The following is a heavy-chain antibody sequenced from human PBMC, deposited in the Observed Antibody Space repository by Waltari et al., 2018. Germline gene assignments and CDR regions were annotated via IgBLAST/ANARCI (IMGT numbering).Heavy chain of an antibody. Sequence: QVTLKESGPALVKPTQTLTLTCTFSGFSLSTSGMRVSWIRQPPGKALGWLARIDWDDDKFYSTSLKTRLTISKDTSKNQVVLTMTNMDPVDTATYYCARQEGATSNTWFDYWGQGTLVTVSS. CDR1: GFSLSTSGMR. V-gene: IGHV2-70*04. J-gene: IGHJ4*02. D-gene: IGHD1-26*01. CDR3: ARQEGATSNTWFDY. CDR2: IDWDDDK.